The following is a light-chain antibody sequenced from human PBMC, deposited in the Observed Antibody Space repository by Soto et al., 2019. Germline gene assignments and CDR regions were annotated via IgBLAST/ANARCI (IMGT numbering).Light chain of an antibody. J-gene: IGKJ1*01. CDR1: QSVSSY. V-gene: IGKV3-11*01. CDR2: DAS. Sequence: VLREGPACISLCSGERANIYCRASQSVSSYLAWYQQKPGQAPRLLIYDASNRAAGIPARFSGSGSGTDFTLTIRRLEPEYFAVYFCQQYADSPWTFGQGTKVDIK. CDR3: QQYADSPWT.